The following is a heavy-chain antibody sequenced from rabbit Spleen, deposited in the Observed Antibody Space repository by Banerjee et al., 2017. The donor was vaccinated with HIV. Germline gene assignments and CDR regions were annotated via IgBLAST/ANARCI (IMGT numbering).Heavy chain of an antibody. CDR3: ARAMVPWLGLTRLDL. J-gene: IGHJ3*01. CDR2: IYTGSGST. CDR1: GFTFSSHW. D-gene: IGHD3-1*01. V-gene: IGHV1S47*01. Sequence: QEQLVESGGGLVQPEGSLTLTCKASGFTFSSHWMWWVRQAPGKGLEWLGTIYTGSGSTYYASWVNGRFTISSDNAQSTVDLKMTSLTAADTASYFCARAMVPWLGLTRLDLWGQGTLVTVS.